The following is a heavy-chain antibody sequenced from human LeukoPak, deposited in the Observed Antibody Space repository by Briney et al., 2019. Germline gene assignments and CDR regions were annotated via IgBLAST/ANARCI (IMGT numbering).Heavy chain of an antibody. D-gene: IGHD3-10*01. Sequence: SETLSLTCTVSGGSISSSSYYWGWIRQPPGKGLEWIGSIYYSGSTYYNPSLKSRVTISVDTSKNQFSLKLSSVTAADTAVYYCARRRPGENYFDYWGQGTLVTVSS. V-gene: IGHV4-39*01. CDR3: ARRRPGENYFDY. CDR1: GGSISSSSYY. CDR2: IYYSGST. J-gene: IGHJ4*02.